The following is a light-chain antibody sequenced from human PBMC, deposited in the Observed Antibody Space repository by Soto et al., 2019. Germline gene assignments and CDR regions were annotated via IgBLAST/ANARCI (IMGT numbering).Light chain of an antibody. V-gene: IGLV2-14*01. CDR2: EVR. CDR3: SSSTSSSTLV. J-gene: IGLJ1*01. CDR1: ASDVGAYDY. Sequence: QLVLTQPASVSGSPGQSITISCTGTASDVGAYDYVSWYQHHPGKPPKLLIFEVRDRPSGVSNRFSGSKSGNTASLTISGLQPEDVADYFCSSSTSSSTLVFGTVTKLTVL.